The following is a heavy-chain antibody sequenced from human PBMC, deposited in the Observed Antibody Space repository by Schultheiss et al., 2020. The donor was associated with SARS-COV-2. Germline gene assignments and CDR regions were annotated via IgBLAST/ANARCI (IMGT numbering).Heavy chain of an antibody. CDR2: IVVGSGNT. Sequence: SVKVSCKASGFTFTSSAVQWVRQARGQRLEWIGWIVVGSGNTNYAQKFQERVTITRDMSTSTAYMELSSLRSEDTAVYYCAREVPPGAGPAPHDWGQGTLVTVSS. CDR3: AREVPPGAGPAPHD. J-gene: IGHJ4*02. D-gene: IGHD6-13*01. CDR1: GFTFTSSA. V-gene: IGHV1-58*01.